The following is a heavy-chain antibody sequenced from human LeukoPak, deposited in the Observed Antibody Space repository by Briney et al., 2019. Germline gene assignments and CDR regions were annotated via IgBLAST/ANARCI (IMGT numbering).Heavy chain of an antibody. Sequence: PGGSLRLSCAASGFTFSSYAMHWVRQAPGKGLEWVAVISYDGSNKYYADSVKGRFTISRENAKNSLYLQMNSLRAGDTAVYYCARDLLSWEHYVLRFLEWLLHQLFKYFDYWGQGTLVTVSS. CDR2: ISYDGSNK. D-gene: IGHD3-3*01. CDR1: GFTFSSYA. V-gene: IGHV3-30*14. CDR3: ARDLLSWEHYVLRFLEWLLHQLFKYFDY. J-gene: IGHJ4*02.